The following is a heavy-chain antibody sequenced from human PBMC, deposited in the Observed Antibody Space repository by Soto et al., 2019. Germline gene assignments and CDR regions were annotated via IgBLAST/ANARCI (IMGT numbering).Heavy chain of an antibody. D-gene: IGHD1-26*01. CDR2: IFYSGTS. CDR1: AGSISGADYY. CDR3: ARTRGASFFDF. Sequence: SETLSRTCNVSAGSISGADYYWSWIRQHPGKGLEWIGYIFYSGTSYYTYNSSLKSRLFMSLDPSKNNFYLQLTSVTAAHTAVYYCARTRGASFFDFWGPGTLVT. J-gene: IGHJ4*02. V-gene: IGHV4-31*03.